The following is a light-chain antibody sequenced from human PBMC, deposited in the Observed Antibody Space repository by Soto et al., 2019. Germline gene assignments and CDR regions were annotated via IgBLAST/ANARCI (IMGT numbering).Light chain of an antibody. CDR3: QQYNSCPWT. V-gene: IGKV3-15*01. CDR1: QSVSSN. Sequence: EIVMTQSPATLSLSPGERATLSCRASQSVSSNLAWYQQKPGQAPRLLIYGASNRATGVPARFSGSGSGTEFTLTISSLQYEDFAVYYCQQYNSCPWTFGQGTKVEIK. CDR2: GAS. J-gene: IGKJ1*01.